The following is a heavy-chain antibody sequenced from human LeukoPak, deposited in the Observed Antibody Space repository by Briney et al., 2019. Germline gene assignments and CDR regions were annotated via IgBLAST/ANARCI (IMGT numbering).Heavy chain of an antibody. J-gene: IGHJ4*02. Sequence: LPGGSLRLSCAASGFTFSSYGMHWVRQAPGKGLEWVAVISYDGSNKYYADSVKGRFTISRDNSKNTLYLQMNSLRAEDTAVYYCAKTPYSHYGIPRPLDFDYWGQGTLVTVSS. CDR2: ISYDGSNK. CDR1: GFTFSSYG. D-gene: IGHD3-10*01. CDR3: AKTPYSHYGIPRPLDFDY. V-gene: IGHV3-30*18.